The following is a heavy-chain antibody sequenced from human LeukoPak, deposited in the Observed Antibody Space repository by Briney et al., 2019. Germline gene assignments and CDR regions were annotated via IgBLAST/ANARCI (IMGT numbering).Heavy chain of an antibody. V-gene: IGHV1-18*01. J-gene: IGHJ5*02. D-gene: IGHD3-10*01. CDR3: VRDGEGVAISVNYWFDP. CDR1: GYTFTSYG. CDR2: ISAYNGNT. Sequence: ASVKVSCKASGYTFTSYGISWVRRAPGQGLEWMGWISAYNGNTNYAQKLQGRVTMTTDTSTSTAYMELRSLRSDDTAVYYCVRDGEGVAISVNYWFDPWGQGTLVTVSS.